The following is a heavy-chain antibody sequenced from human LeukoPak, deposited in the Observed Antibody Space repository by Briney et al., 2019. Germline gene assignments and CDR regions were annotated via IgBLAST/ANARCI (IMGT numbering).Heavy chain of an antibody. Sequence: GGSLRLSCAASGFTFTTSTMEWVRQAPGKGLEWVAIISYDGNTKYYADSVKGRFTISRDNSKNTLYLQMNSLRAEDTAVYYCARSSGYSHPYYYMDVWGKGTTVTVSS. CDR1: GFTFTTST. D-gene: IGHD3-22*01. CDR3: ARSSGYSHPYYYMDV. CDR2: ISYDGNTK. V-gene: IGHV3-30-3*01. J-gene: IGHJ6*03.